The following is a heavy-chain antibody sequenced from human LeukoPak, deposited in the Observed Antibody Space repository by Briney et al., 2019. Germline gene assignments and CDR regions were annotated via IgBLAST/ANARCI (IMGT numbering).Heavy chain of an antibody. Sequence: ASVKVSCKASGYTFTSYYLHWVRQAPGQGLEWMGIINPSDGSTSYAQKFQGRVTMTRDMSTSTVYMELSSLRSEDTAVYYCARGSPRAIIAVADAYYFGYWGQGTLVTVSS. CDR3: ARGSPRAIIAVADAYYFGY. J-gene: IGHJ4*02. CDR1: GYTFTSYY. D-gene: IGHD6-19*01. CDR2: INPSDGST. V-gene: IGHV1-46*01.